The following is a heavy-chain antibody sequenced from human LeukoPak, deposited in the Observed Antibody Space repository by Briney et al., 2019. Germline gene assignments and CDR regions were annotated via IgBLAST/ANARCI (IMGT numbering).Heavy chain of an antibody. CDR2: IYYIRNT. D-gene: IGHD1-26*01. J-gene: IGHJ4*02. CDR1: GGSVGSAGYY. V-gene: IGHV4-61*08. Sequence: SNTLSLTCTVSGGSVGSAGYYWSWIRQPPGGGLEWIGYIYYIRNTNYNPSLKSRVTMSLDPSKNQFSLKLNSVTAADTAVYYCARTQSQSGSYRYYFGYWGQGTLVTVSS. CDR3: ARTQSQSGSYRYYFGY.